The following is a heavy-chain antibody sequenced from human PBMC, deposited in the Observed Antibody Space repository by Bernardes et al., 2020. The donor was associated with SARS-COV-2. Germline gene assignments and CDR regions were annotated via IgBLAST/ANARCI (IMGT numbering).Heavy chain of an antibody. V-gene: IGHV4-59*11. J-gene: IGHJ3*02. CDR2: ICYSGST. CDR1: GGSISSHY. Sequence: SETLSLTCTVSGGSISSHYLSWIRQPPGKGLEWIGAICYSGSTTYNPSLKSRVTLTADTSKSQFLLKLSSVTAADTAVYYCASPLTPSIWGQGTMGTGSS. CDR3: ASPLTPSI.